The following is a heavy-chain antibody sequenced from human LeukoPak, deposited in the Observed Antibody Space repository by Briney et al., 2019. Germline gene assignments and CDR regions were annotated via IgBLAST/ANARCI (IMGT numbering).Heavy chain of an antibody. V-gene: IGHV4-38-2*02. J-gene: IGHJ5*02. D-gene: IGHD2-15*01. CDR1: GYSISSGYY. Sequence: SETLSLTCTVSGYSISSGYYWGWIRQPPGKGLEWIGSIYYSGSTYYNPSLKSRVTISVDTSKNQFSLKLSSVTAADTAVYYCARGGSGAPFDPWGQGTLVTVSS. CDR2: IYYSGST. CDR3: ARGGSGAPFDP.